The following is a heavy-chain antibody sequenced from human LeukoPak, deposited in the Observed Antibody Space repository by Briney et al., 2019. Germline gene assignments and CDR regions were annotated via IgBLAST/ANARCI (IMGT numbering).Heavy chain of an antibody. V-gene: IGHV6-1*01. CDR2: TYYRSKWYN. J-gene: IGHJ3*02. CDR1: GDSVSSNSAG. D-gene: IGHD1-26*01. Sequence: QTLSLTCAISGDSVSSNSAGWNWIRQSPSRGLEWLGSTYYRSKWYNEYAVSVKSRITINPDTSKNQFSLQLNSVTPEDTAVYYCAGTNSGNLEIWGQGTMVTVSS. CDR3: AGTNSGNLEI.